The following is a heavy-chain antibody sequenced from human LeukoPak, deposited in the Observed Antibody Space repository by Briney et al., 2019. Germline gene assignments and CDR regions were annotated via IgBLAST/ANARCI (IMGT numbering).Heavy chain of an antibody. J-gene: IGHJ4*02. CDR1: GFTFSSYS. CDR3: ARGNGGRWLQLGGYYFDY. V-gene: IGHV3-21*01. D-gene: IGHD5-24*01. CDR2: ISSSSSYI. Sequence: GGSLRLSRAASGFTFSSYSMNWVRQAPGKGLEWVSSISSSSSYIYYADSVKGRFTISRDNAKNSLYLQMNSLRAEDTAVYYCARGNGGRWLQLGGYYFDYWGQGTLVTVSS.